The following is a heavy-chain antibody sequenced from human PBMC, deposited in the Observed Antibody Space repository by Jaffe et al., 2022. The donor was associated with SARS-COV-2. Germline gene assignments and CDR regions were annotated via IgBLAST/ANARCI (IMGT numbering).Heavy chain of an antibody. Sequence: QVRLVQSGAEVKKPGASVKVSCKASGYTFTNYYIHWVRQAPGQGPEWMGMIRPGGVTRPGGTETEYRQNFQGRVTVTKDTSASTVYMELSSLRSEDTAVYYCAREPREGYNFDYWGQGTLVTVSS. CDR2: IRPGGVTRPGGTET. D-gene: IGHD5-12*01. CDR1: GYTFTNYY. V-gene: IGHV1-46*01. J-gene: IGHJ4*02. CDR3: AREPREGYNFDY.